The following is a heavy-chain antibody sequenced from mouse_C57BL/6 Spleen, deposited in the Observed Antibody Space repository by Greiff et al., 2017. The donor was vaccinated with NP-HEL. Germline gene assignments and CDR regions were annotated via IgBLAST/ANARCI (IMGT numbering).Heavy chain of an antibody. CDR2: ISSGSSTI. D-gene: IGHD2-13*01. CDR3: EGGLGRDYAMDY. Sequence: EVQGVESGGGLVKPGGSLKLSCAASGFTFSDYGMHWVRQAPEKGLEWVAYISSGSSTIYYADTVKGRFTISRDNAKNTLFLQRTRLRYEDTDMYYCEGGLGRDYAMDYWGQGTSVTVSS. V-gene: IGHV5-17*01. CDR1: GFTFSDYG. J-gene: IGHJ4*01.